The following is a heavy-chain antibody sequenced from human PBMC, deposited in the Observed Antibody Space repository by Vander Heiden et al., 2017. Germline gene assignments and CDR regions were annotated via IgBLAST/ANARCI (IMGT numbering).Heavy chain of an antibody. Sequence: VQLQESGPGLVKPSETLSLTCTVSGGSITSHYWSGIRQPPGKGLEWIGYVYYSGSTNYNPSLKSRVTISVDTPKNQFSLKLSSVTAADTAVYYCARDSSYFEYWGQGTLVTVSS. J-gene: IGHJ4*02. V-gene: IGHV4-59*11. CDR1: GGSITSHY. CDR2: VYYSGST. CDR3: ARDSSYFEY.